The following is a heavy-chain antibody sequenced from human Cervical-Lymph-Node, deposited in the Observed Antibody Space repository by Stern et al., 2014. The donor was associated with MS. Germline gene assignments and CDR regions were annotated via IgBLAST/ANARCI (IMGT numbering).Heavy chain of an antibody. J-gene: IGHJ3*01. CDR1: GYTFIDYY. CDR2: INLSDGAT. D-gene: IGHD1-26*01. V-gene: IGHV1-46*03. CDR3: AREGADNDAFDV. Sequence: QVQLVQSGAEVKKPGASVTVSCRTSGYTFIDYYIHWVRQAPGQGLEWMGIINLSDGATTYAEKFQGKVTMTRDTSTNTAYMQLGRLTSEDTAVFFCAREGADNDAFDVWGQGTMVTVSS.